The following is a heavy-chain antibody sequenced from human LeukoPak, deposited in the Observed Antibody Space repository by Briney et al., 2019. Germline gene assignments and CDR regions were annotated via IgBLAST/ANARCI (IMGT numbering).Heavy chain of an antibody. CDR1: GFTFSSYS. J-gene: IGHJ2*01. Sequence: GGSLRLSCAASGFTFSSYSMNWVRQAPGKGLEWVSSISSSSSYIYYADSVKGRFTISRDNAKNLLYLQMNSLRAEDTAVYYCARNYDFWSGYFDWYFDLWGRGTLVTVSS. D-gene: IGHD3-3*01. CDR2: ISSSSSYI. V-gene: IGHV3-21*01. CDR3: ARNYDFWSGYFDWYFDL.